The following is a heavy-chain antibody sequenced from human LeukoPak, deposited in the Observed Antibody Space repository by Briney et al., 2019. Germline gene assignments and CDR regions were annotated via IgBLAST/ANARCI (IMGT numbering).Heavy chain of an antibody. CDR3: ARETFSSGSWFDP. CDR1: GFNFGGYS. J-gene: IGHJ5*02. Sequence: GGSLRLSCVASGFNFGGYSMGWVRQAPGKGLEWVTYMNEYGSDIFYVDSVKGRFTISRDNAKNSLYLQMNSLKAEDTAVYYCARETFSSGSWFDPWGQGTLVTVSS. V-gene: IGHV3-7*01. D-gene: IGHD3-10*01. CDR2: MNEYGSDI.